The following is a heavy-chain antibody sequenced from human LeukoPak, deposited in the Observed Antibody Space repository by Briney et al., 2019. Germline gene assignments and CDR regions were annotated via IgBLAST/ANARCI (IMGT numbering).Heavy chain of an antibody. CDR1: GGSFSGYY. Sequence: PSETLSLTCAVYGGSFSGYYWSWIRQPPGKGLEWIGYIYYSGSTNYKSSLKSRVTISVDTSKNQFSLKLSSVTAADTAVYYCARTTEGGYSYGYFYCYYMDVWGKGTTVTISS. J-gene: IGHJ6*03. D-gene: IGHD5-18*01. V-gene: IGHV4-59*01. CDR2: IYYSGST. CDR3: ARTTEGGYSYGYFYCYYMDV.